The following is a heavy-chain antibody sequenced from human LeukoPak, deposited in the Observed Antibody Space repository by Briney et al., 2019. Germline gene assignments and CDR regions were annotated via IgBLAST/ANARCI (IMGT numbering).Heavy chain of an antibody. J-gene: IGHJ5*02. CDR3: ARAPYSSGWYGQYNWFDP. V-gene: IGHV1-69*05. CDR2: IIPIFGTA. CDR1: GGTFSSYA. D-gene: IGHD6-19*01. Sequence: EASVKVSCKASGGTFSSYAISWVRQAPGQGLEWMGGIIPIFGTANYAQKFQGRVTITTDESTSTAYMELSSLRSEDTAVYYCARAPYSSGWYGQYNWFDPWGQGTLVTVSS.